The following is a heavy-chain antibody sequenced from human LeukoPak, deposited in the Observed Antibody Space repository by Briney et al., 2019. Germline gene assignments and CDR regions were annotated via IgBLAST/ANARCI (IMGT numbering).Heavy chain of an antibody. Sequence: PSETLSLTCTVSGDSINSGNSHWTWIRQPPGKGLEWLGSVYDSWNNYYNPSLESRITMSVDTSKNQYSPELSSVIAADTAVYYCASYFVGNGVRGYWGQGALVTVSS. CDR3: ASYFVGNGVRGY. J-gene: IGHJ4*02. D-gene: IGHD3-10*02. CDR2: VYDSWNN. V-gene: IGHV4-30-4*01. CDR1: GDSINSGNSH.